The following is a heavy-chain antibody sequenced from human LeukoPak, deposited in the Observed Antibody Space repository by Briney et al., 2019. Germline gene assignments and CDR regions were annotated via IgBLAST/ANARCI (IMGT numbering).Heavy chain of an antibody. CDR1: GFTFSIYS. CDR2: ISSSSTYI. V-gene: IGHV3-21*01. J-gene: IGHJ6*02. D-gene: IGHD5-18*01. CDR3: AKDRGTAMVPRGMDV. Sequence: GGSLRLSCTASGFTFSIYSLNWVRQAPGKGLEWVSSISSSSTYIYYANPVKGRFTISRDNAKNSVYLQMNGLRAGDSALYFCAKDRGTAMVPRGMDVWGQGTTVTVSS.